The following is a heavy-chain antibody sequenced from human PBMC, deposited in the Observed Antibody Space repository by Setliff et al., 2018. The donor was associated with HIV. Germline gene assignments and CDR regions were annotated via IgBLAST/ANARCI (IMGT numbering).Heavy chain of an antibody. J-gene: IGHJ6*02. V-gene: IGHV4-61*02. CDR2: IYTSGST. D-gene: IGHD3-3*01. Sequence: PSETLSLTCTLSGGSISSGSYYWSWIRQPAGKGLEWIGRIYTSGSTNYNPSLKSRVTISVETSKNQFSLNLSSVTAADTAMYYCARGRGAYDNFWSGYYYGLDVWGQGTTVTVS. CDR3: ARGRGAYDNFWSGYYYGLDV. CDR1: GGSISSGSYY.